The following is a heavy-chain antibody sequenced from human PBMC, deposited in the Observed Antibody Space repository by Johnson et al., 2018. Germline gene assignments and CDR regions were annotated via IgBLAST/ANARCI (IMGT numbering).Heavy chain of an antibody. Sequence: VQLVQSGGGLVQPGGSLRLSCAASGFTFSSYWMSWVRQAPGKGLEWVANIKQDGSEKSYVDSVKGRFTISRDNAKNSLYPQMNSLRAEDTAVNYWAGRVDAFDIWGQGTMVTVSS. CDR2: IKQDGSEK. CDR1: GFTFSSYW. V-gene: IGHV3-7*03. J-gene: IGHJ3*02. CDR3: AGRVDAFDI.